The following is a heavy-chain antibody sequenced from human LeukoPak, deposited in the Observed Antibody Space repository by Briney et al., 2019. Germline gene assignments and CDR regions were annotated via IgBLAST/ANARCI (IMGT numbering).Heavy chain of an antibody. CDR2: INEDGSEK. V-gene: IGHV3-7*01. J-gene: IGHJ6*03. CDR3: ARGETMDV. Sequence: GGSLRLSCVALEFSFETYWMSWVRQAPGKGPEWVANINEDGSEKHYVGTVRGRFTISRDNADNSLHLQMNSLRPEDMAVYYCARGETMDVWGKGTTVTVSS. CDR1: EFSFETYW. D-gene: IGHD5-24*01.